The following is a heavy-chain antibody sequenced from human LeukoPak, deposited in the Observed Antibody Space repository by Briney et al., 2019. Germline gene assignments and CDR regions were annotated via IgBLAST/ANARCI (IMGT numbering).Heavy chain of an antibody. CDR2: IHVSGST. CDR3: ARDFDSPLAFDI. V-gene: IGHV4-61*02. Sequence: SQTLSLTCTVSGGSISSTTYYWSWIRQPAGKGLEWIGRIHVSGSTNYNPSLKSRITISVDTSKNQFFLKLSSVTAADTAVYYCARDFDSPLAFDIWGQGTMVTASS. J-gene: IGHJ3*02. D-gene: IGHD3-9*01. CDR1: GGSISSTTYY.